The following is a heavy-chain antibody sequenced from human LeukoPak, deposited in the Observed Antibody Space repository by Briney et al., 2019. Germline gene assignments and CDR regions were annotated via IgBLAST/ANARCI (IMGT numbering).Heavy chain of an antibody. CDR1: GYTLTELS. Sequence: ASVKVSCKVSGYTLTELSMHWVRQAPGKGLEWMGGFDPEDGETIYAQKFQGRVTMTEDTSTDTDYMELSSLRSEDTAVYYCATSLLQWLVAHTNDYWGQGTLVTVSS. J-gene: IGHJ4*02. V-gene: IGHV1-24*01. D-gene: IGHD6-19*01. CDR2: FDPEDGET. CDR3: ATSLLQWLVAHTNDY.